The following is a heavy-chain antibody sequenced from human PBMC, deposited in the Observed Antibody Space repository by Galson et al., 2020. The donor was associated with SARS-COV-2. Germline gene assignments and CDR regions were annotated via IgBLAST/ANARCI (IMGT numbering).Heavy chain of an antibody. J-gene: IGHJ4*02. CDR1: GFTFSNYA. Sequence: GGSLRLSCTASGFTFSNYAMSWVRQAPGKGLEWVSIISGSGDSTIYAESVKGRFTISRDNSKNTLSLQMNNLRVDDTAVYFCAKGRGEVCSGGCSSRILDHWCQGVLVTVSP. V-gene: IGHV3-23*01. D-gene: IGHD2-15*01. CDR2: ISGSGDST. CDR3: AKGRGEVCSGGCSSRILDH.